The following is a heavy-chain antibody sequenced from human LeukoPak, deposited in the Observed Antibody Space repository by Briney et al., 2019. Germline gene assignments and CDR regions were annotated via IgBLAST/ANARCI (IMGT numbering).Heavy chain of an antibody. D-gene: IGHD3-22*01. CDR1: GFTFSSHG. V-gene: IGHV3-21*01. Sequence: PGGSLRLSCAASGFTFSSHGLNWVRQAQGKGLEWVSTISSGGHIYYEDSVKGRFTISRDNAKNSLYLQMNSLRAEDTAVYYCARDQDGGKYYYESSGYSHWGQGILVTVSS. CDR3: ARDQDGGKYYYESSGYSH. CDR2: ISSGGHI. J-gene: IGHJ4*02.